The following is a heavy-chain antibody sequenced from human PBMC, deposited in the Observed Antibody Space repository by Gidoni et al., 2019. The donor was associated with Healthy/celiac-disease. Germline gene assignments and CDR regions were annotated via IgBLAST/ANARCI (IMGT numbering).Heavy chain of an antibody. CDR2: ISYDGSNK. CDR3: AKAGCGGDCYLDY. J-gene: IGHJ4*02. D-gene: IGHD2-21*01. CDR1: GFTFSSYG. V-gene: IGHV3-30*18. Sequence: QVQLVESGGGVVQPGRSLRLSCAASGFTFSSYGMHWVRQAPGKGLEWVAVISYDGSNKYYADSVKGRFTISRDNSKNTLYLQMNSLRAEDTAVYYCAKAGCGGDCYLDYWGQGTLVTVSS.